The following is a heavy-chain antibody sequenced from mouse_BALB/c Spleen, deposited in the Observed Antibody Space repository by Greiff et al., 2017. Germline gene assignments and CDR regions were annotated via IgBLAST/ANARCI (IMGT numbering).Heavy chain of an antibody. CDR2: INSNGGST. D-gene: IGHD1-1*01. CDR3: ARDGGSSPFAY. V-gene: IGHV5-6-3*01. Sequence: DVKLVESGGGLVQPGGSLKLSCAASGFTFSSYGMSWVRQTPDKRLELVATINSNGGSTYYPDSVKGRFTISRDNAKNTLYLQMSSLKSEDTAMYYCARDGGSSPFAYWGQGTLVTVSA. CDR1: GFTFSSYG. J-gene: IGHJ3*01.